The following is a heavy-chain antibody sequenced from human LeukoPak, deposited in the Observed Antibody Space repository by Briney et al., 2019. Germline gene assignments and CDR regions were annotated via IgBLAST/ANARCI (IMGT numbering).Heavy chain of an antibody. Sequence: SETLSLTCAVYGGSFSGYYWSWIRQPPGKGLEWIGEINHGGSTNYNPSLKSRVTISVDTSKNQFSLKLSSVTAADTAVYYCARYCTNGVCYRPNWFDPWGQGTLVTVSS. CDR3: ARYCTNGVCYRPNWFDP. CDR2: INHGGST. J-gene: IGHJ5*02. CDR1: GGSFSGYY. D-gene: IGHD2-8*01. V-gene: IGHV4-34*01.